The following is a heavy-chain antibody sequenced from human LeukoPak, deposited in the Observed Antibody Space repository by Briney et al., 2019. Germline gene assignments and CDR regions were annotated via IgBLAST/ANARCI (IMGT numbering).Heavy chain of an antibody. V-gene: IGHV3-23*01. CDR3: AKIVVRGSPYFEL. Sequence: GGSLRLSCAASGFTFTSYAMSWVRQAPGMGLEWVSAITESGTSTYYADSVKGRFTISRVNSKNTLYLQMNSLKAEDTAVYYCAKIVVRGSPYFELWGRGTLVNGSS. J-gene: IGHJ2*01. CDR1: GFTFTSYA. CDR2: ITESGTST. D-gene: IGHD3-10*02.